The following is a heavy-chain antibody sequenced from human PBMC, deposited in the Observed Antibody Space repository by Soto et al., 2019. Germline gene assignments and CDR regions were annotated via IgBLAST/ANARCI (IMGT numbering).Heavy chain of an antibody. CDR2: IYYSGST. J-gene: IGHJ5*02. CDR1: GGSISSGGYD. CDR3: ARTFPSSSWLGRFDP. V-gene: IGHV4-31*03. D-gene: IGHD6-13*01. Sequence: PXXTLSLAFTVSGGSISSGGYDWSSIRQHPGKGLEWIGYIYYSGSTYYNPSLKSRVTISVDTSKNQFSLKLSSVTAADTAVYYCARTFPSSSWLGRFDPWGQGTLVTVSS.